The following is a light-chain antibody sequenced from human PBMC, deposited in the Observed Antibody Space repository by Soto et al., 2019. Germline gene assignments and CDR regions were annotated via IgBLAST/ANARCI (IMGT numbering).Light chain of an antibody. CDR2: DIS. CDR3: SSYTSSTVV. J-gene: IGLJ2*01. CDR1: SSDVGGYNH. Sequence: QSVLTQPASVSGSPGQSITISCTGTSSDVGGYNHVYWYQQHPGKAPKLIIYDISNRPSGVCNCCSGSKSGNTASLTISGPQAEDDADYHSSSYTSSTVVFGGGTKLTVL. V-gene: IGLV2-14*01.